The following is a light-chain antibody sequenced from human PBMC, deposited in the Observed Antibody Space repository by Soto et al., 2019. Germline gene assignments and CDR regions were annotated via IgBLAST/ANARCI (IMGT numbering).Light chain of an antibody. V-gene: IGKV3-15*01. CDR3: QQYHKWPPQYT. CDR2: GAT. CDR1: QSVASN. Sequence: EIVMTQSPASLSVSPGDGATLSCRASQSVASNVAWYQQKPGQGPRLLIHGATTRAVGVPARFSGSGSGTDFTLNINGLQSEDFAIYYCQQYHKWPPQYTFGQGTKLQI. J-gene: IGKJ2*01.